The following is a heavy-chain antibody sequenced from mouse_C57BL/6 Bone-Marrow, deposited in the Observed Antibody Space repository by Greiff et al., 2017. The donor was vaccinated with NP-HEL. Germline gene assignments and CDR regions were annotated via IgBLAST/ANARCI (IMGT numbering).Heavy chain of an antibody. J-gene: IGHJ3*01. CDR2: IDPSASET. V-gene: IGHV1-52*01. Sequence: VQLQQPGAELVRPGSSVKLSCKASGYTFTRYWMPWVKQRPIQGLEWIGNIDPSASETHSNQKFKDKATLTVDKSSSTDYMQLSSLTSEDSAVYYCATTVGFAYWGQGTLVTVSA. CDR3: ATTVGFAY. D-gene: IGHD1-1*01. CDR1: GYTFTRYW.